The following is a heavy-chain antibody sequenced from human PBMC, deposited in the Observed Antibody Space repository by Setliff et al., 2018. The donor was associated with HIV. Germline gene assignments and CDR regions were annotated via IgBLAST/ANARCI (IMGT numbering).Heavy chain of an antibody. CDR1: GGSISSYY. J-gene: IGHJ6*02. D-gene: IGHD3-10*01. CDR3: ARENDGSGSYGYYYYGMDV. V-gene: IGHV4-4*07. CDR2: IYTSGST. Sequence: PSETLSLTCTVSGGSISSYYWSWIRQPAGKGLEWIGRIYTSGSTNYNPSLKSRVTISVDTSKNQFSLKLSSVTAADTAVYYCARENDGSGSYGYYYYGMDVWGQGTTVTVSS.